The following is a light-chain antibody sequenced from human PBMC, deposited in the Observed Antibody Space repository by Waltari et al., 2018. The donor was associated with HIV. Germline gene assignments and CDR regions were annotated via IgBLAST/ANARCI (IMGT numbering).Light chain of an antibody. CDR3: MQALQTPFT. Sequence: DIVMTQSPLSLPVTPGEPASISCTSSQSLLHNNGNKYLAWYVQKPGQSPQLLIYLGSNRASVVPDRFSGSAAGTDFTLKIGRVEAEDVGVYFCMQALQTPFTFGPGTKVHMK. J-gene: IGKJ3*01. V-gene: IGKV2-28*01. CDR1: QSLLHNNGNKY. CDR2: LGS.